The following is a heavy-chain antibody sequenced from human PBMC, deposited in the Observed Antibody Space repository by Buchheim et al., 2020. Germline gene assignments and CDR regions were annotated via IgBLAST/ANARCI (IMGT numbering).Heavy chain of an antibody. J-gene: IGHJ3*02. CDR1: GFTFSSYG. D-gene: IGHD3-9*01. Sequence: QVQLVESGGGVVQPGRSLRLSCAASGFTFSSYGMHWVRQGPGKGLEWVAVIWYDGSNKYYADSVKGRFTISRDNSKNTLYLQMNSLRAEDTAVYYCARGEVLRYFDWLPDAFDIWGQGT. CDR3: ARGEVLRYFDWLPDAFDI. V-gene: IGHV3-33*01. CDR2: IWYDGSNK.